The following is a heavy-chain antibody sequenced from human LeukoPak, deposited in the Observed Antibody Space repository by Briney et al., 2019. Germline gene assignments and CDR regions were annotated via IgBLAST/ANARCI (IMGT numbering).Heavy chain of an antibody. CDR2: IYYSGST. CDR3: ARFGTAAAVN. Sequence: PSETLSLTCTVSGGSICSYYWSWIRQPPGKGLEWIGYIYYSGSTNYNPSLKSRVTISVDTSKNQFSLKLSSVTAADTAVYYCARFGTAAAVNWGQGTLVTVSS. CDR1: GGSICSYY. V-gene: IGHV4-59*01. J-gene: IGHJ4*02. D-gene: IGHD6-13*01.